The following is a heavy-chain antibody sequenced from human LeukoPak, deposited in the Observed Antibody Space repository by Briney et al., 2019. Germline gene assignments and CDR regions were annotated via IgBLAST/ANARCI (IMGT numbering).Heavy chain of an antibody. D-gene: IGHD4-11*01. CDR3: ARESDMTTVTMDV. V-gene: IGHV4-61*02. CDR2: MYTSGST. J-gene: IGHJ6*04. Sequence: PSQTLSLTCTVSGGSISSGGYYWSWIRQPPGKGLEWIGRMYTSGSTNHNPSLKSRVTMSVDTSKNQFSLKLNSVTAADTAVYYCARESDMTTVTMDVWGKGTTVTVSS. CDR1: GGSISSGGYY.